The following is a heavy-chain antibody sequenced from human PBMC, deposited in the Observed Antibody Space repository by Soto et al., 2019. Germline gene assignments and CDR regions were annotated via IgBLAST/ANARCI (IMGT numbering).Heavy chain of an antibody. CDR3: AHPEEYDYIWGSYRYTNLDAFDI. D-gene: IGHD3-16*02. CDR1: GFTFSSYA. V-gene: IGHV3-23*01. J-gene: IGHJ3*02. CDR2: ISGSGGST. Sequence: GGSLRLSCAASGFTFSSYAMSWVRQAPGKGLEWVSAISGSGGSTYYADSVKGRFTISRDNSKNTLYLQMNSLRAEDTAVYYCAHPEEYDYIWGSYRYTNLDAFDIWGQGTMVTVSS.